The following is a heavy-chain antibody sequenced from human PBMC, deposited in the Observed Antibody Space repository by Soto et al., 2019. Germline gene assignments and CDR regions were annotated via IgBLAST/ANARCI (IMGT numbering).Heavy chain of an antibody. J-gene: IGHJ4*02. D-gene: IGHD6-13*01. CDR1: GFTFSDYY. CDR2: ISSSGSTI. Sequence: QVQLVESGGGLVKPGGSLRLSCAASGFTFSDYYMSWIRQAPGKGLEWVSYISSSGSTIYYADSVKGRFTISRDNAKNSLYPQMNTLRAEDTAVYYCGNRSSSWYGKNDYWGQGTQVTVSS. CDR3: GNRSSSWYGKNDY. V-gene: IGHV3-11*01.